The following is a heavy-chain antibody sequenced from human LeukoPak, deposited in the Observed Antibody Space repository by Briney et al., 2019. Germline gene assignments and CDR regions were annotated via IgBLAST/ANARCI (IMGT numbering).Heavy chain of an antibody. Sequence: GESLKISCKGSGYSFTYYWIGWVRQMPGKGLEWMGIIYPGESDTRYSPSFQGQVSISAEKSISTAYLPWSRLQASDTAMYYCARRAGVDYFDYWGQGTLVTVSS. D-gene: IGHD2-15*01. CDR2: IYPGESDT. CDR1: GYSFTYYW. J-gene: IGHJ4*02. V-gene: IGHV5-51*01. CDR3: ARRAGVDYFDY.